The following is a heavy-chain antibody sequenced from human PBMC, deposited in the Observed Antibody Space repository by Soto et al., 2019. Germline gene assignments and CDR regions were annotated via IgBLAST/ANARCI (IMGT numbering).Heavy chain of an antibody. Sequence: GGSLRLSCAASGFTFSSYDMHWVRQATGKGLEWVSAIGTAGDSYYPGSVKGRFTISRENAKNSLYLQMNSLRAGDTAVYYCARAFWSGYLGYYYGIDVWGQGTTVTVSS. J-gene: IGHJ6*02. V-gene: IGHV3-13*01. CDR2: IGTAGDS. CDR1: GFTFSSYD. D-gene: IGHD3-3*01. CDR3: ARAFWSGYLGYYYGIDV.